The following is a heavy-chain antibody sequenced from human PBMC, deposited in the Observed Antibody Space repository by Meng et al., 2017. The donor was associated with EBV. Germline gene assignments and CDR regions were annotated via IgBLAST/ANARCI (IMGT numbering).Heavy chain of an antibody. CDR3: ARSSPVRFGELSN. Sequence: QLQLQESGPGLVKPWEXPSLTCTVSGGSISSSSYYWGWIRQPPGKGLEWIGSIYYSGSTYYNPSLKSRVTISVDTSKNQFSLKLSSVTAADTAVYYCARSSPVRFGELSNLGQGTLVTVSS. CDR2: IYYSGST. D-gene: IGHD3-10*01. CDR1: GGSISSSSYY. J-gene: IGHJ4*02. V-gene: IGHV4-39*07.